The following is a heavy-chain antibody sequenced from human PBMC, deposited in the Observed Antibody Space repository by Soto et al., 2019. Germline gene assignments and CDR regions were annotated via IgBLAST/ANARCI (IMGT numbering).Heavy chain of an antibody. J-gene: IGHJ4*02. Sequence: PGGSLRLSCAASGFTFSTYSMTWVRQAPGKGLEWVSSISRDSNYIYYEDSVRGRFTISRDNAKNSLYLQMDSLTAEDTAVYYCAKEEAAAVDYWGQGTLVTVSS. D-gene: IGHD6-13*01. CDR1: GFTFSTYS. V-gene: IGHV3-21*01. CDR3: AKEEAAAVDY. CDR2: ISRDSNYI.